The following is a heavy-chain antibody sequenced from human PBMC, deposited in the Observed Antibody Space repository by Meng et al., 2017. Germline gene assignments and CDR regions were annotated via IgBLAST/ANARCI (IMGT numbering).Heavy chain of an antibody. CDR3: ARVQQWLAYDY. J-gene: IGHJ4*02. CDR1: GGSISSSNW. V-gene: IGHV4-4*02. D-gene: IGHD6-19*01. CDR2: IYHSGST. Sequence: VELLESGPGLVKPSGTLSLNCAGSGGSISSSNWWSWVRQTPGKGLELIGEIYHSGSTNYNPSLKSRVTISVDKSKNQFSLKLSSVTAADTAVYYCARVQQWLAYDYWGQGTLVTVSS.